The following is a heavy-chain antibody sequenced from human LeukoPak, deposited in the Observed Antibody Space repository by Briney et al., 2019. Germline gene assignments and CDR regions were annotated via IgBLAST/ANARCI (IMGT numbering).Heavy chain of an antibody. V-gene: IGHV3-66*01. CDR2: IYSGGST. CDR3: ARAETRVTTWTT. CDR1: GSTVSNNY. D-gene: IGHD4-17*01. Sequence: GGSLRLSCAASGSTVSNNYMSWVRQAPGKGLEWASAIYSGGSTYYADSVKGRFTISTDNSKNTVYLQMNSLRAEDTALYYCARAETRVTTWTTWGQGTLVTVSS. J-gene: IGHJ4*02.